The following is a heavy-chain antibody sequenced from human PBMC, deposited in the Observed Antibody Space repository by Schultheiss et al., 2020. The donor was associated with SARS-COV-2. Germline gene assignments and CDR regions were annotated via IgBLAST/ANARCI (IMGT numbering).Heavy chain of an antibody. J-gene: IGHJ2*01. V-gene: IGHV4-59*01. Sequence: SQTLSLTCTVSGGSISSYYWSWIRQPPGKGLEWIGYIYYSGSTNYNPSLKSRVTISVDTSKNQFSLKLSSVTAADTAVYYCARGHLDYGGYWYFDLWGRGTLVTVSS. D-gene: IGHD4-23*01. CDR3: ARGHLDYGGYWYFDL. CDR2: IYYSGST. CDR1: GGSISSYY.